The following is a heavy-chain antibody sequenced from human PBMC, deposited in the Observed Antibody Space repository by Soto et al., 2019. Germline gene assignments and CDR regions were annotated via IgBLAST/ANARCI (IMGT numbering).Heavy chain of an antibody. CDR1: CGTPPKNY. V-gene: IGHV1-69*04. D-gene: IGHD2-15*01. CDR3: ARDKGYCSDTSCPDFDC. J-gene: IGHJ4*02. CDR2: VIPNLGVT. Sequence: GAPVKVSSQAPCGTPPKNYFSWVRPAPGPGLEWMGRVIPNLGVTNYAKKFQGRFTIVVDTSTSTAYMELNSLRYEDTAVYYCARDKGYCSDTSCPDFDCWGQGTLVTVSS.